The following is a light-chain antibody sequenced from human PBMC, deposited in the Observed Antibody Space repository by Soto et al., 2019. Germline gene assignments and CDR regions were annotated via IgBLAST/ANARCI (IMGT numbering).Light chain of an antibody. CDR1: QSISTY. V-gene: IGKV1-39*01. CDR2: GAY. J-gene: IGKJ1*01. Sequence: DIQMTQSPSSLSASLGDRVTVTCRASQSISTYLNWFQQRPGKAPKLLIYGAYTLQDGVPSRFSGSGSETEFTLIISSLQPKDFATYYCQQSFGAPRTFGQGTRVDIK. CDR3: QQSFGAPRT.